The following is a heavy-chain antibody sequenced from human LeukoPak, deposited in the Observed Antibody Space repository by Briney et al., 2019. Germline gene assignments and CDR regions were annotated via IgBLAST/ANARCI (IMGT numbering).Heavy chain of an antibody. Sequence: SETLSLTCTLSGGSISRYYWSWIRQPPGKGLEWVGYIHTSGSTSYNPSLKSRVTMSVDTSKNQFSLKLSSVTAADTAVYYCARQATTMVRGQGFFDYWGQGTLVTVSS. CDR3: ARQATTMVRGQGFFDY. CDR2: IHTSGST. V-gene: IGHV4-4*09. CDR1: GGSISRYY. J-gene: IGHJ4*02. D-gene: IGHD3-10*01.